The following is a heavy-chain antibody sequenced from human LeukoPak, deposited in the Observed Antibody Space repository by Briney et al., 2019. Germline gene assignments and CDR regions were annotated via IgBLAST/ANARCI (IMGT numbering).Heavy chain of an antibody. CDR2: LIPVFGSG. D-gene: IGHD3-16*02. V-gene: IGHV1-69*06. Sequence: SVKLSCKASGGTLSNSPISWVRQAPGQGLEWMGTLIPVFGSGNYAQKFQGRITITADKSTSTIYLELSNLRSEDTAVYYCARDMSMITSGGVIVNDYWGQGTLVVVSS. CDR1: GGTLSNSP. CDR3: ARDMSMITSGGVIVNDY. J-gene: IGHJ4*02.